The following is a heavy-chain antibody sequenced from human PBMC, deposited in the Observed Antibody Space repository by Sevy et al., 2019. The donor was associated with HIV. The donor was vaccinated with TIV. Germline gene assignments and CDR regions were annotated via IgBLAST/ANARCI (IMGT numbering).Heavy chain of an antibody. CDR2: ISHDGINE. Sequence: GGSLTLSCIGSGFSFSYYGIHWVRHSPGKGLDWVALISHDGINEYYADSVKGRFTISRDNSKNTVYLEMNSLRNEDTAIYFCANAYSGSYSHSYLYALDVWGQGTTVTVSS. V-gene: IGHV3-30*18. CDR1: GFSFSYYG. D-gene: IGHD1-26*01. J-gene: IGHJ6*02. CDR3: ANAYSGSYSHSYLYALDV.